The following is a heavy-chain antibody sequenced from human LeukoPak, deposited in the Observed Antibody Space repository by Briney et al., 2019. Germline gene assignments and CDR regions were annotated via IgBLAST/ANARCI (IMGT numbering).Heavy chain of an antibody. CDR1: GFTFGDYA. CDR3: TPSSAYCSTTNCQYMDV. J-gene: IGHJ6*03. CDR2: IRSKAYGGTP. Sequence: GGSLRLSCTASGFTFGDYAMNWVRQAPGKGLEWVGFIRSKAYGGTPEYAASVKGRFTISRDDSKSIAYVQINSLKTEDTAVYYCTPSSAYCSTTNCQYMDVWGKGTTVTVSS. D-gene: IGHD2-2*01. V-gene: IGHV3-49*04.